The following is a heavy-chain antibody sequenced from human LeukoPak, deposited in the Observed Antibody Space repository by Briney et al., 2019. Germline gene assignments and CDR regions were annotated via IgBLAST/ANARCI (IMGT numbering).Heavy chain of an antibody. CDR2: IYYSGST. CDR3: ARGGAAARGVWFDP. Sequence: SETLSLTCTVSGGSISSSSYYWGWIRQPPGKGLEWIGSIYYSGSTYYNPSLKSRVTISVDTSKNQFSLKLYSVTAADTAVYYCARGGAAARGVWFDPWGQGTLVTVSS. J-gene: IGHJ5*02. D-gene: IGHD6-13*01. CDR1: GGSISSSSYY. V-gene: IGHV4-39*07.